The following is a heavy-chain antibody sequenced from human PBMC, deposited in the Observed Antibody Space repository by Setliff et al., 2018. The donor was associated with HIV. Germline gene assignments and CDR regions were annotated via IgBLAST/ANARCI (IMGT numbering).Heavy chain of an antibody. CDR3: ARGTYYKGLDP. D-gene: IGHD3-10*01. CDR2: IYTSGRT. J-gene: IGHJ5*02. Sequence: SETLSLTCTVSGGSISSGSHYWSWIRQPAGKGLEWIGLIYTSGRTNYNPSLKSRVTISVDRSKNQFSLNLSSVTAADTALYYCARGTYYKGLDPWGQGTLVTVSS. CDR1: GGSISSGSHY. V-gene: IGHV4-61*02.